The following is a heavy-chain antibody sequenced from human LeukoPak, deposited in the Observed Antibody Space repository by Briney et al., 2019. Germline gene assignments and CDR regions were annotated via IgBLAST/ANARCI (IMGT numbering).Heavy chain of an antibody. CDR3: ARVGIQLWLLDY. CDR1: VYTFIIYG. V-gene: IGHV1-18*01. Sequence: AAVKVSSMPSVYTFIIYGISWVRQAPGQGGGRMGWISAHNGNTDYAQKLQGTVTMPTDTSTSTAYMELRSLRSDDTAVYYCARVGIQLWLLDYWGQGTLVTVSS. J-gene: IGHJ4*02. D-gene: IGHD5-18*01. CDR2: ISAHNGNT.